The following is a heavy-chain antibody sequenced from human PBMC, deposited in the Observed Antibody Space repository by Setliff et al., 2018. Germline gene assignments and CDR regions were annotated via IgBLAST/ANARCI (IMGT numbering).Heavy chain of an antibody. CDR2: IRNKANIYNT. CDR1: GFTFSNAW. Sequence: GGSLRLSCAASGFTFSNAWMDWVRQAPGKGLEWIGRIRNKANIYNTEYAASVKGRFTISRDDSKNSLYLQMNSLKIEDTAVYYCARARDSSGYWDFDYWGQGTLVTVSS. D-gene: IGHD3-22*01. V-gene: IGHV3-72*01. CDR3: ARARDSSGYWDFDY. J-gene: IGHJ4*02.